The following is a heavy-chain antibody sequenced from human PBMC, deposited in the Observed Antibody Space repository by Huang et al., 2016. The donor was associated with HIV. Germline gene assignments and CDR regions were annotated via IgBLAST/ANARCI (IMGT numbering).Heavy chain of an antibody. J-gene: IGHJ6*03. CDR2: ISPILITA. Sequence: QVQLVQSGAEVKKPGSSVKVSCKASGGTCSSYAISWVRQAPGQGLVWMGGISPILITANYGQKYQGRDTITADESTSTAYMKRCSMGSEDTTVYYCAGDSPTSHYDILTGYPYYYYMDVWGKGTTVTVSS. D-gene: IGHD3-9*01. CDR3: AGDSPTSHYDILTGYPYYYYMDV. V-gene: IGHV1-69*13. CDR1: GGTCSSYA.